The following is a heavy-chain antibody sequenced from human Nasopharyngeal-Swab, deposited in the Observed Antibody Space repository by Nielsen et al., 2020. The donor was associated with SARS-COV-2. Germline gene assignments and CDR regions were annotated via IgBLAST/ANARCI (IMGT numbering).Heavy chain of an antibody. Sequence: SETLSLTCTVPGGSISSYYWSWIRQPPGKGLEWIGYIYYSGSTNYNPSLKSRVTISVDTSKNQFSLKLSSVTAADTAVYYCARGGRGIFGVVTNFDYWGQGTLVTVSS. CDR3: ARGGRGIFGVVTNFDY. CDR2: IYYSGST. D-gene: IGHD3-3*01. J-gene: IGHJ4*02. CDR1: GGSISSYY. V-gene: IGHV4-59*01.